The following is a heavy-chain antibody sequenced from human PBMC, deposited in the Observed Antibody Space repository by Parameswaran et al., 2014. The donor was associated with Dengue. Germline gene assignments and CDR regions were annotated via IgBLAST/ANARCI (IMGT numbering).Heavy chain of an antibody. J-gene: IGHJ5*02. V-gene: IGHV2-70*01. D-gene: IGHD4-17*01. CDR2: IDWDDDK. Sequence: RWIRQPPGKALEWLALIDWDDDKYYSTSLKTRLTISKDTSKNQVVLTMTNMDPVDTATYYCARSQGYGDYGFGFLWFDPWGQGTLVTVSS. CDR3: ARSQGYGDYGFGFLWFDP.